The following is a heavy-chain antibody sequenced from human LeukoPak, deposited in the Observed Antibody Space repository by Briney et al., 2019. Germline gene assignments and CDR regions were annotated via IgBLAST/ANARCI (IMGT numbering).Heavy chain of an antibody. V-gene: IGHV4-59*01. CDR2: IFNSGST. CDR3: ALGDCSSTSCYAFDY. J-gene: IGHJ4*02. CDR1: GGYISSYY. D-gene: IGHD2-2*01. Sequence: SETLSLTCTVSGGYISSYYWSWIRQPPGKGLEWIGYIFNSGSTNYNPSLKSRVTISVDTSKNQFSLKLSSVTAADTAVYFCALGDCSSTSCYAFDYWGQGTLVTVSS.